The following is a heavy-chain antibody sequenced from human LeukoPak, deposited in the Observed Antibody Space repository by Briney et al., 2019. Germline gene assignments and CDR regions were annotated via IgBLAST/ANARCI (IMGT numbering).Heavy chain of an antibody. CDR2: INPNSGGT. V-gene: IGHV1-2*02. Sequence: ASVKVSCKASGYTFTGYYMHWVRQAPGQGLEWMGWINPNSGGTSYAQKFQGGVTMTRDTSTSTVYMELSSLRSEDTAVYYCARSPAATRSAYNWFDPWGQGTLVTVTS. CDR1: GYTFTGYY. D-gene: IGHD2-2*01. CDR3: ARSPAATRSAYNWFDP. J-gene: IGHJ5*02.